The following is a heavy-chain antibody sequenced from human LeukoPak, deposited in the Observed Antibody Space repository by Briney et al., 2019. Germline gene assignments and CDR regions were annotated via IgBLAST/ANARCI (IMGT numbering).Heavy chain of an antibody. CDR3: ARDLGQYYDTSDNWFDP. J-gene: IGHJ5*02. CDR2: INQDGGET. Sequence: GGSLRLSCVISGFIPVHYWMTWVRQAPGKGLEWVANINQDGGETFYVDSVKGLFTISRDNAKNTLNLQMNSLRAEDTAVYYCARDLGQYYDTSDNWFDPWGQGTLVTVSS. D-gene: IGHD3-22*01. V-gene: IGHV3-7*01. CDR1: GFIPVHYW.